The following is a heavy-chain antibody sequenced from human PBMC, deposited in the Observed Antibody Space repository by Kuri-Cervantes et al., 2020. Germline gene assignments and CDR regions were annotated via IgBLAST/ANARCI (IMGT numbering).Heavy chain of an antibody. Sequence: SGPTLVKPTQTLTLTCTFSGFSLGTSGAGVSWIRQPPGKALEWLAHIFSNDEKSYSTSLKSRLTISKDTSKSQVVLTMTNMDPVDTATYYCARMTSYGSSWYRMMFSWFDPWGQGTLVTVSS. J-gene: IGHJ5*02. CDR3: ARMTSYGSSWYRMMFSWFDP. CDR1: GFSLGTSGAG. CDR2: IFSNDEK. D-gene: IGHD6-13*01. V-gene: IGHV2-26*01.